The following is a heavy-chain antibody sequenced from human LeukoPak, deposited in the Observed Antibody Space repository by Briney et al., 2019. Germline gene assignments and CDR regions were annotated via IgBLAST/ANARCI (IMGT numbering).Heavy chain of an antibody. D-gene: IGHD3-22*01. V-gene: IGHV3-48*03. J-gene: IGHJ4*02. CDR1: GFTLSSYE. CDR3: ARDRTMIVDY. CDR2: ISSAGTMI. Sequence: GGSLRLSCAASGFTLSSYEMNWVRQAPGKGLEWVSYISSAGTMIYYADSVKGRFTISRDNAKNSLYLHMSSLRVEDTAVYYRARDRTMIVDYWGQGTLVTVSS.